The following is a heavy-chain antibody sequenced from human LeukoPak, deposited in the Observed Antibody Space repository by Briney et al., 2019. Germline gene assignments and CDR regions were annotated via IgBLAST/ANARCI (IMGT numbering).Heavy chain of an antibody. V-gene: IGHV3-21*01. Sequence: GRSLRLSCAASGFTFSSYGMHWVRQAPGKGLEWVSSISSSSSYIYYADSVKGRFTISRDNAKNSLYLQMNSLRAEDTAVYYCAREGGISMTYDYWGQGTLVTASS. CDR2: ISSSSSYI. CDR1: GFTFSSYG. J-gene: IGHJ4*02. CDR3: AREGGISMTYDY. D-gene: IGHD1-26*01.